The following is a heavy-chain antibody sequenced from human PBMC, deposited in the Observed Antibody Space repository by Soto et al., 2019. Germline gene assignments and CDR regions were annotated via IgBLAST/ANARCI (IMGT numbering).Heavy chain of an antibody. Sequence: PGGSLRLSCAASGFTFSSYAMHWVRQAPGKGLEWVAVISYDGSNKYYADSVKGRFTISRDNSKNTLYLQMNSLRAEDTAVYYCAKDTGRTVVIAATPLDYWGQGTLVTVSS. CDR1: GFTFSSYA. CDR2: ISYDGSNK. D-gene: IGHD2-15*01. V-gene: IGHV3-30-3*01. J-gene: IGHJ4*02. CDR3: AKDTGRTVVIAATPLDY.